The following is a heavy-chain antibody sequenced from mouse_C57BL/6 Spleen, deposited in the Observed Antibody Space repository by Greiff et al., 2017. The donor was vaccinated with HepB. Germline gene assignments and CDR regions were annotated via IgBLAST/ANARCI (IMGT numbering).Heavy chain of an antibody. D-gene: IGHD2-5*01. CDR1: GFTFSDAW. Sequence: EVKLMESGGGLVQPGGSMKLSCAASGFTFSDAWMDWVRQSPEKGLEWVAEIRNKANNHATYYAESVKGRFTISRDDSKSSVYLQMNSLRAEDTGIYYCTRGYSNYWYYFDYWGQGTTLTVSS. CDR3: TRGYSNYWYYFDY. V-gene: IGHV6-6*01. J-gene: IGHJ2*01. CDR2: IRNKANNHAT.